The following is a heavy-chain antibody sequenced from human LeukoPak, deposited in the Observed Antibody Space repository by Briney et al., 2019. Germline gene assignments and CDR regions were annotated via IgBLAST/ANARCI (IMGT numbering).Heavy chain of an antibody. CDR2: INPSDGST. J-gene: IGHJ5*02. V-gene: IGHV1-46*01. D-gene: IGHD2-2*01. Sequence: WASVKVSCKASGYTFTSYYVHWVRQAPGQGLEWMGIINPSDGSTGYAQKFQGRVTMTRDTSTNTVYMELNSLKSEDTAVYYCARRDCSRTRCYGPNWIDPWGPGTLVTVSS. CDR3: ARRDCSRTRCYGPNWIDP. CDR1: GYTFTSYY.